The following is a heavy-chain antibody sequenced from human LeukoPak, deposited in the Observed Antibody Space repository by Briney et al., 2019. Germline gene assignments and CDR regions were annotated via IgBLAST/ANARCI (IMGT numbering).Heavy chain of an antibody. CDR1: GYRFTGYW. CDR2: IYPGDSDT. D-gene: IGHD2-2*01. V-gene: IGHV5-51*01. CDR3: ARRPSGYCSSASCNAFFDS. Sequence: GESLKISCKGSGYRFTGYWIAWVRQMPGKSLEWMGIIYPGDSDTRYSPSFQGQVTMSVDKSISTAYLQWSSLKASDTAMYYCARRPSGYCSSASCNAFFDSWGQGTLVTVSS. J-gene: IGHJ4*02.